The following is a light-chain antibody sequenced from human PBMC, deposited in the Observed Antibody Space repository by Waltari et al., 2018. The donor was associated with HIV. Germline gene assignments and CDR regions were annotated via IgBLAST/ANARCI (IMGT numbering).Light chain of an antibody. J-gene: IGKJ4*01. V-gene: IGKV3-11*01. CDR2: DAS. Sequence: EIVLTQSPATLSLSPGERATLSCRASQSVNNYLGWYQQKPGQAPRLLIYDASNRATGIPARFSGSGSGTDFILTISSLEPEDVAVYYCQQYYSNPLTFGGGTKVEIK. CDR1: QSVNNY. CDR3: QQYYSNPLT.